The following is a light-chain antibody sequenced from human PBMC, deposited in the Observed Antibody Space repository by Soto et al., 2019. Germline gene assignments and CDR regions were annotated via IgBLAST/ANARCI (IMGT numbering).Light chain of an antibody. CDR1: QSIRVW. J-gene: IGKJ1*01. CDR3: QQYNSLSWT. Sequence: DVQMTQSPSTLSASVGDRVTITCRASQSIRVWLAWYQQKPGKAPKLLIYKVSSLENGVPSRFSGSGSGPEFTLTISSLQPDDFATYYCQQYNSLSWTLGQGTKVEIK. CDR2: KVS. V-gene: IGKV1-5*03.